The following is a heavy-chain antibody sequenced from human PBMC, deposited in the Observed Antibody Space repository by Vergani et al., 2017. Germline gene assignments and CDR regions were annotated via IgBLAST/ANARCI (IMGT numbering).Heavy chain of an antibody. D-gene: IGHD4-23*01. CDR1: GFTFSNAW. J-gene: IGHJ4*02. V-gene: IGHV3-15*01. Sequence: EVQLVESGGGLVKPGGSLRLSCAASGFTFSNAWMSWVRQAPGKGLEWVGRIKSKTDGGTTDYAAPVKGRFTISRDDSKNTLYLQMNSLRAEDTAVYYCAKGRTTTVVTGDYWGQGTLVTVSS. CDR3: AKGRTTTVVTGDY. CDR2: IKSKTDGGTT.